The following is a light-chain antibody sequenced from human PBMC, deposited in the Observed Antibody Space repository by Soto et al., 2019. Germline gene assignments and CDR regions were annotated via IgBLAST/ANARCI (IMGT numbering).Light chain of an antibody. CDR3: QQNYRFPKT. CDR1: QTVTSY. Sequence: DVHMTQSPSSLSSSSGDSPTLTCRASQTVTSYLNWYQQKPGQAPKLLIYGASTLQSGVPSRFSGSGSGTEFTLTIISLKTEDFATYYCQQNYRFPKTFGRGTKVDNK. J-gene: IGKJ1*01. CDR2: GAS. V-gene: IGKV1-39*01.